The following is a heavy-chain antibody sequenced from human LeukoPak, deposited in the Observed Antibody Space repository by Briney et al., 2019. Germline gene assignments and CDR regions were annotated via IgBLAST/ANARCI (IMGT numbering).Heavy chain of an antibody. CDR1: GGSIRSYY. D-gene: IGHD3-3*01. V-gene: IGHV4-59*01. CDR2: IYCSGST. J-gene: IGHJ4*02. CDR3: ARSYDTNFDY. Sequence: SETQSLTCTVSGGSIRSYYWSWIRQPPGKGLEWIGYIYCSGSTSYNPSLKSRVTISVDRSKNQFSLKLSSVAAADTAVYYCARSYDTNFDYWGQGTLVTVSS.